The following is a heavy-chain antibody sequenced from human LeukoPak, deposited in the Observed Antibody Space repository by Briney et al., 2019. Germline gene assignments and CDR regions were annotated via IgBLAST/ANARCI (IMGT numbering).Heavy chain of an antibody. V-gene: IGHV1-18*01. J-gene: IGHJ5*02. CDR3: ARVARGYCSGGSCYSGWFDP. CDR2: ISAYNGNT. D-gene: IGHD2-15*01. CDR1: GYTFTSYG. Sequence: ASVKVSCKASGYTFTSYGISWVRQAPGQGLEWMGWISAYNGNTNYAQKLQGRVTMTTDTSTSTAYMELRSLRSDDTAVYYCARVARGYCSGGSCYSGWFDPWGQGTLVTVSS.